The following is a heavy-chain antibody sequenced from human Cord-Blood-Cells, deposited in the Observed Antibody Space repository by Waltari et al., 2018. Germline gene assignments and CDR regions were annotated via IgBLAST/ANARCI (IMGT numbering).Heavy chain of an antibody. V-gene: IGHV4-39*01. D-gene: IGHD3-9*01. CDR3: ASYGSELRYFD. J-gene: IGHJ4*02. CDR2: IYYSGST. Sequence: QLQLQESGPGLVKPSETLSLTCTVSGGSISSSSYYWGWIRQPPGKGLEWIGSIYYSGSTYYNPSLKSRVTISVDTSKNQFSLKLSSVTAADTAVYYCASYGSELRYFDWGQVTLVTVSS. CDR1: GGSISSSSYY.